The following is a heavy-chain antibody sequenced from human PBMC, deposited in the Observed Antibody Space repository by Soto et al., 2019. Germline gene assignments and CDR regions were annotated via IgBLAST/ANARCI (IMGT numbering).Heavy chain of an antibody. V-gene: IGHV1-8*01. CDR3: ARGRIAPTGFDL. Sequence: ASVKVSCKASGYTFTSYDINWVRQATGQGLEWMGWMNPNSGNTGYAQKFQGRVTMTRNTSISTAYMELSSLRSEDTAVYYCARGRIAPTGFDLWGQGTLVTVSS. CDR1: GYTFTSYD. CDR2: MNPNSGNT. D-gene: IGHD6-13*01. J-gene: IGHJ5*02.